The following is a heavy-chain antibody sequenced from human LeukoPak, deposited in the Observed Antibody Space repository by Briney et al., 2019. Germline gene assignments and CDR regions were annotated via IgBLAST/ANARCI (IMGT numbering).Heavy chain of an antibody. CDR2: INPNSGGT. Sequence: ASVKVSCKASGYTFTGHYMHWVRQAPGQGLEWMGWINPNSGGTNYAQKFQGRVTMTRDMSTSTVYMELSSLRSEDTAVYYCARDYGDYAGASYWGQGTLVTVSS. J-gene: IGHJ4*02. D-gene: IGHD4-17*01. CDR1: GYTFTGHY. V-gene: IGHV1-2*02. CDR3: ARDYGDYAGASY.